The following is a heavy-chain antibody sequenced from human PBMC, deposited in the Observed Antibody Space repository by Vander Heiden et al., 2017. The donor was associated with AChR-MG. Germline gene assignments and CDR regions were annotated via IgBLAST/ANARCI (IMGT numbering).Heavy chain of an antibody. CDR2: ISSSGNAI. CDR3: ATTRGIFGVVRDY. D-gene: IGHD3-3*01. V-gene: IGHV3-11*01. CDR1: GFTFSDHY. Sequence: QVQLVESGGGLVKPGRSLRLSCAASGFTFSDHYMNWIRQAPGKGLEWISYISSSGNAIAYAESVRGRFTISRDNAKNSLSLQMNSLRAEDTAVYYCATTRGIFGVVRDYWGQGTLVTVSS. J-gene: IGHJ4*02.